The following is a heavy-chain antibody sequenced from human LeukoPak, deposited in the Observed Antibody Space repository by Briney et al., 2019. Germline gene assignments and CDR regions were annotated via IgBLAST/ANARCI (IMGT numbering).Heavy chain of an antibody. CDR3: ARQFHRDDILTDYGMDV. CDR2: INPRGGGT. CDR1: GYTFSDYY. J-gene: IGHJ6*02. Sequence: GPSVKVSCKASGYTFSDYYIHWVRRPRGLALEWMGIINPRGGGTSYAQKFQGRVTLSRDTFTSTVYMDLSSLRPDGTVVYYCARQFHRDDILTDYGMDVWGQGTTVTVSS. V-gene: IGHV1-46*01. D-gene: IGHD3-9*01.